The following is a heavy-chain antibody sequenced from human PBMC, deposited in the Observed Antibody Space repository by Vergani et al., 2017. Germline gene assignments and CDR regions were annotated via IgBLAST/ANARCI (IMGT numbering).Heavy chain of an antibody. D-gene: IGHD2-15*01. V-gene: IGHV4-38-2*02. CDR1: GDSISSGYY. CDR2: IYHSGST. J-gene: IGHJ6*02. CDR3: ARDGYCSGGTCYPPKKYYYYGMDV. Sequence: QVQLQESGPGLVKPSETLSLTCPVSGDSISSGYYWGWIRQPPGKGLGWIGSIYHSGSTYYNPSLKSRVTISVDTSKNRFSLKLSSVTAADTAVYYCARDGYCSGGTCYPPKKYYYYGMDVWGQGTTVTVSS.